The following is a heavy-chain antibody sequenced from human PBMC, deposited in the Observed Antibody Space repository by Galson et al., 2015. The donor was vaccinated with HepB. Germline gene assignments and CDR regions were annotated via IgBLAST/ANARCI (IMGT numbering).Heavy chain of an antibody. CDR1: GGTFSSYA. J-gene: IGHJ4*02. V-gene: IGHV1-69*13. Sequence: SVKVSCKASGGTFSSYAISWVRQAPGQGLEWMGGITPIFGTANYAQKFQGRVTITADESTSTAYMELSSLRSEDTAVYYCAREGYYDYVWGGYRPKYYFDYWGQGTLVTVSS. CDR2: ITPIFGTA. CDR3: AREGYYDYVWGGYRPKYYFDY. D-gene: IGHD3-16*02.